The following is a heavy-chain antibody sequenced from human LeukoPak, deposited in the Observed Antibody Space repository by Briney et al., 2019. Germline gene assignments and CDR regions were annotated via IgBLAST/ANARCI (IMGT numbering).Heavy chain of an antibody. CDR1: GLTYSNYW. Sequence: GGSLRLSCAASGLTYSNYWMIWFCQAPGKGLEWVANINEDGSEKYYVDSVKGRFTASRDNAKNSLYLQMNSLRAEDTAVYYCAKYIMDVWGQGTTVTVSS. J-gene: IGHJ6*02. V-gene: IGHV3-7*01. D-gene: IGHD5-18*01. CDR2: INEDGSEK. CDR3: AKYIMDV.